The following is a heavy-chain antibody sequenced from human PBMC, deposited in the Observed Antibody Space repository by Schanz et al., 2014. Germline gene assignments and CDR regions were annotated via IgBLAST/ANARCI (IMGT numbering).Heavy chain of an antibody. V-gene: IGHV3-33*08. Sequence: VQLLESGGALVQPGGSLRLSCSASGFTFSIYGMSWVRQAPGKGLEWVALISYDGSSKNHADSVQGRFTISRDNSKNALYLQMSSLKTEDTAVYYCVRLDVHDYWGQGTLVTVSS. CDR3: VRLDVHDY. CDR2: ISYDGSSK. CDR1: GFTFSIYG. J-gene: IGHJ4*02. D-gene: IGHD3-16*01.